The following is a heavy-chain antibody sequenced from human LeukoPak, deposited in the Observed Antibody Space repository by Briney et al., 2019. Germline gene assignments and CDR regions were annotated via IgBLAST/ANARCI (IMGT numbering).Heavy chain of an antibody. CDR2: IKEDGSDK. J-gene: IGHJ5*02. V-gene: IGHV3-7*04. D-gene: IGHD1-14*01. Sequence: PGGSLRLSCAAPGFTFRVYWISWVRQAPGKGLEWVANIKEDGSDKKYVDSVKGRFTISRDNGKNTLYLQMNSLRAEDTAVYYGARGVYGTLFDPWGQGTLVTVSS. CDR1: GFTFRVYW. CDR3: ARGVYGTLFDP.